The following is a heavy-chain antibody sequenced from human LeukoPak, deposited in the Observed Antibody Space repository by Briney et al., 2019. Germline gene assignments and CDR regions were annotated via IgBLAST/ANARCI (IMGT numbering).Heavy chain of an antibody. V-gene: IGHV4-39*01. J-gene: IGHJ4*02. Sequence: PSETLSLTCTVSGGSINSSSYYWGWIRQPPGKGLEWIGSIFYFGSDYYNPSLRSRLTISVDTSKNQFSLILSSVTADDTAVYYCARHPFRVSIVGEVQRWGQGTLVTVSS. CDR1: GGSINSSSYY. CDR3: ARHPFRVSIVGEVQR. CDR2: IFYFGSD. D-gene: IGHD3-3*02.